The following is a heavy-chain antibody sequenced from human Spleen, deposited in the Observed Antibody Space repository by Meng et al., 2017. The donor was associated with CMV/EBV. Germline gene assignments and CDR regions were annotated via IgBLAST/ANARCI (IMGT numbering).Heavy chain of an antibody. V-gene: IGHV3-23*03. Sequence: GGSLRLSCAASGFTFSSYAMSWVRQAPGKGLEWVSFIYSGGSSTYYADSVEGRFIISGDNSKNTLYLQMNSLRAEDTAIYYCAKDGTYYGMDVWGQGTTVTVSS. CDR1: GFTFSSYA. J-gene: IGHJ6*02. CDR2: IYSGGSST. D-gene: IGHD1-26*01. CDR3: AKDGTYYGMDV.